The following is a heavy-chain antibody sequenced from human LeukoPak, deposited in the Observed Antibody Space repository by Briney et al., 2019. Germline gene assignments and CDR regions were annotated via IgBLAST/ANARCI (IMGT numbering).Heavy chain of an antibody. V-gene: IGHV4-59*08. CDR2: IYYSAST. D-gene: IGHD1-14*01. CDR3: AGLAGPEAFDI. Sequence: SETLSLTCTVSGGSISSYYWSWIRQPPGKGLDWIGYIYYSASTNYNPSLKSRVTISVDTSKNQFSLKLSSVTAADTAVYYCAGLAGPEAFDIWGQGTMVTVSS. J-gene: IGHJ3*02. CDR1: GGSISSYY.